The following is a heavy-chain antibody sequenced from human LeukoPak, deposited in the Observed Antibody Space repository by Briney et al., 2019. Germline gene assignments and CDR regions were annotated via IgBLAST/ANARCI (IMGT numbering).Heavy chain of an antibody. Sequence: GSLRLSCAASGFTFSSYGMNWVRQAPGKGLEWIGEINHSGSTYYNPSLKSRVTISVDTSKNQFSLKLSSVTAADTAVYYCARDLLDEGYWGQGTLVTVSS. CDR3: ARDLLDEGY. V-gene: IGHV4-34*01. CDR2: INHSGST. CDR1: GFTFSSYG. J-gene: IGHJ4*02. D-gene: IGHD3/OR15-3a*01.